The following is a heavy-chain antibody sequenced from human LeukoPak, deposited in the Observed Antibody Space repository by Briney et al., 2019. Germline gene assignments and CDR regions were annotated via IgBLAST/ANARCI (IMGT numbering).Heavy chain of an antibody. D-gene: IGHD3-9*01. Sequence: SETLSLTYTVSGGSISSYYWSWIRQPPGKGLEWIGYIYYSGSTNYNPSLKSRVTISVDTSKNQFSLKLSSVTAADTAAYYCARFTYYDILTGYRIQYYFDYWGQGTLVTVSS. CDR1: GGSISSYY. J-gene: IGHJ4*02. CDR3: ARFTYYDILTGYRIQYYFDY. V-gene: IGHV4-59*01. CDR2: IYYSGST.